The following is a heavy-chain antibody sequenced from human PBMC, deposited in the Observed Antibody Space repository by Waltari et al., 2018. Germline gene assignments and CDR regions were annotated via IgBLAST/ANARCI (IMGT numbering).Heavy chain of an antibody. D-gene: IGHD3-10*01. J-gene: IGHJ4*02. CDR2: VSYNGNA. CDR3: ARSFGGSGSYKFDY. CDR1: GGSISTSTHY. Sequence: QLQLKESGPRLVKSSETLSLTCTISGGSISTSTHYWAWIRQTPGKGPEWIGSVSYNGNAYYNPSLESRVTMPVDRSKNHFSLDLESVTTPDTSIYFCARSFGGSGSYKFDYWGQGILVTVSS. V-gene: IGHV4-39*02.